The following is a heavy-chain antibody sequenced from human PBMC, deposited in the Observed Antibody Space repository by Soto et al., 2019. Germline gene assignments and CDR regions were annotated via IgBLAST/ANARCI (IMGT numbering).Heavy chain of an antibody. CDR2: ISGSGGST. V-gene: IGHV3-23*01. CDR1: GFTFSSYA. Sequence: GWSLRLSCAASGFTFSSYAMSWVRQAPGKGLEWVSAISGSGGSTYYADSVKGRFTITRDTSASTAYMELSSLKSEDTTVYLCARGGYSSGYIGYLDHWGQGTVVTVSS. J-gene: IGHJ4*02. CDR3: ARGGYSSGYIGYLDH. D-gene: IGHD5-18*01.